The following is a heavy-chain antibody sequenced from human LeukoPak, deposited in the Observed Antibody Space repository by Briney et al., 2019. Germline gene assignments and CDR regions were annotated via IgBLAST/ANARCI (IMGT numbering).Heavy chain of an antibody. V-gene: IGHV1-2*02. CDR1: GYTFTGYY. CDR2: INPNSGGT. D-gene: IGHD4-23*01. Sequence: GASVKVSCKASGYTFTGYYMHWVRQAPGQGLEWMGWINPNSGGTSYAQKFQGRVTMTRDTSISTAYMELSRLRSDDTAVYYCASHRLRWYYYMDVWGKGTTVTISS. J-gene: IGHJ6*03. CDR3: ASHRLRWYYYMDV.